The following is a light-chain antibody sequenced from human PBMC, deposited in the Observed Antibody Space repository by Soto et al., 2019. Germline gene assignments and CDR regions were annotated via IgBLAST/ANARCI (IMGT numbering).Light chain of an antibody. Sequence: EIVLTQSPGTLSLSPGERSPPSCMGSQSVSSSYLAWYQQKPGQAPRLLIYGAYSRATGITDRFSGSGSGTDFTLTISRLEHEDFAVYYCQQYGSSSGTVGQGTKVEIK. J-gene: IGKJ1*01. CDR2: GAY. CDR3: QQYGSSSGT. CDR1: QSVSSSY. V-gene: IGKV3-20*01.